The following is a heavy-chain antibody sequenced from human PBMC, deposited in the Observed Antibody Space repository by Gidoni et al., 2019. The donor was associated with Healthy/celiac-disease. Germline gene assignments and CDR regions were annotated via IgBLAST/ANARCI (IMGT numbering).Heavy chain of an antibody. CDR2: ISYDGSNK. J-gene: IGHJ3*02. Sequence: QVQLVESGGGVVQPGRSLRLSCAASGFTFSSYGMHWVRQAPGKGLEWVAVISYDGSNKYYADSVKGRFTISRDNSKNTLYLQMNSLRAEDTAVYYCAKEHHCTNGVCYRWDAFDIWGQGTMVTVSS. CDR3: AKEHHCTNGVCYRWDAFDI. CDR1: GFTFSSYG. D-gene: IGHD2-8*01. V-gene: IGHV3-30*18.